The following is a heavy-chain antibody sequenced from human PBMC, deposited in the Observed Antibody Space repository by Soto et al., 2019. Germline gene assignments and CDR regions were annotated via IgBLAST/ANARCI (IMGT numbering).Heavy chain of an antibody. V-gene: IGHV3-23*01. CDR3: AKDAVPYNGKWDWFDS. J-gene: IGHJ5*01. CDR2: LGGGGTDT. D-gene: IGHD1-20*01. Sequence: DVQLLESGGGLVQPGGSLTLSCAASRFTFSDFAMSWVRQAPGKGLEWVSSLGGGGTDTYHADSVKGRFTISRDNSKNTLYLQMDGLRDEDTAVYYCAKDAVPYNGKWDWFDSWGQGTLVIVSS. CDR1: RFTFSDFA.